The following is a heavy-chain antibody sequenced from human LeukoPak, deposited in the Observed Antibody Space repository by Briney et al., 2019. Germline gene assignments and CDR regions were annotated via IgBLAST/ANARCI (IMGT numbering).Heavy chain of an antibody. Sequence: GRSLRLSCAAPGFTFSSHGMHWVRQAPGKGLEWVAVIWYDGSNKYYADSVKGRFTISRDNSKNMVSLQMNRLRAEDTAVYYCARGEDQLDYWGQGTLVPVSS. CDR3: ARGEDQLDY. J-gene: IGHJ4*02. V-gene: IGHV3-33*01. CDR2: IWYDGSNK. CDR1: GFTFSSHG.